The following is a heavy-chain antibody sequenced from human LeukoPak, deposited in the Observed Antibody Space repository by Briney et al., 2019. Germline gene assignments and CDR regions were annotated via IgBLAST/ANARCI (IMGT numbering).Heavy chain of an antibody. Sequence: PGRSLRLSCAASGFTFSSYAMHWVRQAPGKGLEWVAVISYDGSNKYYADSVKGRFTISRDNSKNTLYLQMNSLRAEDTAVYYCARDPDLVAGFDYWGQGILVTVSS. CDR2: ISYDGSNK. D-gene: IGHD6-19*01. CDR3: ARDPDLVAGFDY. CDR1: GFTFSSYA. V-gene: IGHV3-30-3*01. J-gene: IGHJ4*02.